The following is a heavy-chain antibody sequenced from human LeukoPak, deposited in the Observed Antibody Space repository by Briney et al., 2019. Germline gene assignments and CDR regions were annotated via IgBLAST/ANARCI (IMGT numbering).Heavy chain of an antibody. CDR3: ARQVRSSSSANWFDP. Sequence: SETLSLTCIVSGASISDYYWSWIRQPAGKGLEWIGRIDTSGSTNYKPSLKSRLTMSVDTSKRQFSLRLTSVTAADTAVYYCARQVRSSSSANWFDPWGQGTLVTVSS. CDR2: IDTSGST. D-gene: IGHD6-6*01. CDR1: GASISDYY. J-gene: IGHJ5*02. V-gene: IGHV4-4*07.